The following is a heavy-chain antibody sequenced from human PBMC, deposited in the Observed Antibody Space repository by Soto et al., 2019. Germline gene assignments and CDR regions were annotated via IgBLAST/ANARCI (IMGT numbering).Heavy chain of an antibody. CDR2: ISSSGNTI. CDR1: GFTFSDYY. Sequence: QVQLVESGGGLVKPGGSLRLSCAASGFTFSDYYMSWIRQAPGKGLEWVSYISSSGNTIYYADSVKGRFTISRDNAKNSLSLQLHSLRAEDTAVYYCARAPAGTSPFFYYWGQGALLTVSS. CDR3: ARAPAGTSPFFYY. D-gene: IGHD6-13*01. V-gene: IGHV3-11*01. J-gene: IGHJ4*02.